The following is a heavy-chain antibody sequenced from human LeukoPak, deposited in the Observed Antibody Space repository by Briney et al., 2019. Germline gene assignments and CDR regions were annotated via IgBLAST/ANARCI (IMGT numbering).Heavy chain of an antibody. CDR3: ARWGQGTPTIIVRRYFDL. CDR1: GGSFRGYY. J-gene: IGHJ4*02. CDR2: INESGRT. V-gene: IGHV4-34*01. D-gene: IGHD5-12*01. Sequence: SETLSLTCAVSGGSFRGYYWNWIRQSPGRGLEWIGEINESGRTHYNASLESRVTISVDTSKNLFPLNLSSVTAADTAVYYCARWGQGTPTIIVRRYFDLWGQGTLVTVSS.